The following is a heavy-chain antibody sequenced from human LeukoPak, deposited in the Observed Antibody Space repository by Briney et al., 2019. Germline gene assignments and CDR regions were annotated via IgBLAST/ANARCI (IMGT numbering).Heavy chain of an antibody. J-gene: IGHJ6*02. D-gene: IGHD3-10*01. CDR1: GYTFTSYG. Sequence: ASVKVSCKASGYTFTSYGISWVRQAPGQGLEWMGWISAYNGNTNYAQKLQGRVTMTTDTSTSTAYMELRSLRSDDTAVYYCARDPPYGSGSLYYYYGMDVWGQGTTVTVSS. CDR2: ISAYNGNT. CDR3: ARDPPYGSGSLYYYYGMDV. V-gene: IGHV1-18*01.